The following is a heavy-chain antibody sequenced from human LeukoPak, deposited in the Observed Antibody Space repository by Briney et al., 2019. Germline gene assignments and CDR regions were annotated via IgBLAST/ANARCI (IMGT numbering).Heavy chain of an antibody. CDR2: IYYSGST. CDR3: SGFGEFYLFDY. CDR1: GGSISSYY. Sequence: PSETLSLTCTVSGGSISSYYWSWIRQPPGKGLEWIGYIYYSGSTNYNPSLKSRVTISVDTSKNQFSLKLSSVTAADTAVYYCSGFGEFYLFDYWGQGTLVTVSS. D-gene: IGHD3-10*01. V-gene: IGHV4-59*08. J-gene: IGHJ4*02.